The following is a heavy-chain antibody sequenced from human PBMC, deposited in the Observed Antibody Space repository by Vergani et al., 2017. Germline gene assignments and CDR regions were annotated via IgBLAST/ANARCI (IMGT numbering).Heavy chain of an antibody. V-gene: IGHV3-23*04. Sequence: VKLVQSGAEVKKPGSSVKVSCKASGGTFSSYAMHWVRQAPGKGLEWVSALTGGGGSTYYADSFKGRFIISRDNSRDTLYLQMNSLRPEDTATYYCVKDAGSYENFFDSWGQGTLVTVSS. CDR3: VKDAGSYENFFDS. CDR1: GGTFSSYA. J-gene: IGHJ4*02. D-gene: IGHD1-26*01. CDR2: LTGGGGST.